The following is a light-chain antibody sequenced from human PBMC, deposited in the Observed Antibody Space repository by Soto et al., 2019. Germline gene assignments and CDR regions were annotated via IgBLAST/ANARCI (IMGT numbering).Light chain of an antibody. Sequence: QSALTQPASVSGSPEQSITISCTGTSSDVGSYNLVSWYQQHPGKAPKVMIYEATKRPSGVSNRFSGSKSGNTASLTISGLQAEDEADYYCSSYAGSNNFEVFGTGTKLTVL. CDR2: EAT. CDR3: SSYAGSNNFEV. CDR1: SSDVGSYNL. J-gene: IGLJ1*01. V-gene: IGLV2-23*02.